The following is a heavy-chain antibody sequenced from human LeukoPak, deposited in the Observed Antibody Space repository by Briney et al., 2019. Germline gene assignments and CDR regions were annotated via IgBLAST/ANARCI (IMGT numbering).Heavy chain of an antibody. Sequence: ASVKVSCKASGYTFTGYYMHWVRQAPGQGLEWMGWINPNSGGTNYAQKFQGRVTMTRDTSISTAYMELSRLRSDDTAVYYCARDKGYCSGGSCSYYFDYWGQGTLVTVSS. J-gene: IGHJ4*02. CDR1: GYTFTGYY. D-gene: IGHD2-15*01. CDR3: ARDKGYCSGGSCSYYFDY. CDR2: INPNSGGT. V-gene: IGHV1-2*02.